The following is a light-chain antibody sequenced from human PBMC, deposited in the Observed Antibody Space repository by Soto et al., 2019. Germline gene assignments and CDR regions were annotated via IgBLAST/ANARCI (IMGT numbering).Light chain of an antibody. CDR1: QGINSY. CDR3: QQYNSYPLT. CDR2: AAS. V-gene: IGKV1-16*02. J-gene: IGKJ4*01. Sequence: DIQMTQSPSSLSASVGDRVTITCRASQGINSYLAWIQQKPGKAPKSLIYAASNLHSGVPSKFSGSGSRTAVTLTISILQPEDVATYYCQQYNSYPLTFGGGNKVEI.